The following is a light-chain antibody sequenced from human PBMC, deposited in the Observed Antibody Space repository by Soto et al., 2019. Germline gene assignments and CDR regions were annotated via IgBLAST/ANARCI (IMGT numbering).Light chain of an antibody. CDR3: QHRSSWPLT. V-gene: IGKV3-11*01. Sequence: EIVLTQSPATLSLSPGERATLSCRASQSVSSYLAWYQQKPGQAPRLLIYDASNRATGIPARFSGSGSGTDFTLTISSLEPEDFAVYYWQHRSSWPLTFGGGTKVEIK. CDR2: DAS. CDR1: QSVSSY. J-gene: IGKJ4*01.